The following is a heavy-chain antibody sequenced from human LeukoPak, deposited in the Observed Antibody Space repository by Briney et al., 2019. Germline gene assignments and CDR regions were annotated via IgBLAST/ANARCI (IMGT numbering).Heavy chain of an antibody. CDR1: GFTFSDYD. D-gene: IGHD3-16*02. J-gene: IGHJ4*02. Sequence: PGGSLRLSCAASGFTFSDYDMYWVRQAPGKGLEWVSYISSSGSTIYYADSVKGRFTISRDNAKNSLYLQMNSLRAEDTAVYYCASLSLSYFDYWGQGTLVTVSS. CDR3: ASLSLSYFDY. CDR2: ISSSGSTI. V-gene: IGHV3-11*04.